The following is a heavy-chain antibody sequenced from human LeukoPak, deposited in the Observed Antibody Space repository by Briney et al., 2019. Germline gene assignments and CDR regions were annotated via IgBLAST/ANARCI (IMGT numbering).Heavy chain of an antibody. D-gene: IGHD6-13*01. J-gene: IGHJ4*02. Sequence: GGSLRLSCVASGFTFSSFEMNWVRQAPGKGLEWVSYISSSGSTIYYPDSVKGRFTTSRDNAKNSLYLQMNSLRAEDTAVYYCARAGRAAGGFGYWGQGTLVTVSS. CDR3: ARAGRAAGGFGY. V-gene: IGHV3-48*03. CDR2: ISSSGSTI. CDR1: GFTFSSFE.